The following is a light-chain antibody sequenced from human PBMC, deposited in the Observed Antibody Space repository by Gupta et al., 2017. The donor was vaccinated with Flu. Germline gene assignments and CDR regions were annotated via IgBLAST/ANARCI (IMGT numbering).Light chain of an antibody. V-gene: IGLV2-14*04. CDR1: NSDVGGYNY. Sequence: TISCTGRNSDVGGYNYVSWYQQHPGKAPNLMIYDVSNRPSGVSNRFSGSKSGNTASLTISGLQTEDEADYYCSSYTSSSSPVVFGGGTKLTVL. CDR3: SSYTSSSSPVV. J-gene: IGLJ2*01. CDR2: DVS.